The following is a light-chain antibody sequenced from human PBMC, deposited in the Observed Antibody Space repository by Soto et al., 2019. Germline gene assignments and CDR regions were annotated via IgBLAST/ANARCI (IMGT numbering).Light chain of an antibody. V-gene: IGLV1-47*02. J-gene: IGLJ3*02. Sequence: QSVLTQPPSASGTPGQRVTISCSGSSSNIGSNYVYWYQHLSGTAPKLLFYTNNQRPSGVPDRFSGSKSGTSASLAISGLRSEDEAAYCCATWDDTLSGLVFGGGTKLTVL. CDR1: SSNIGSNY. CDR2: TNN. CDR3: ATWDDTLSGLV.